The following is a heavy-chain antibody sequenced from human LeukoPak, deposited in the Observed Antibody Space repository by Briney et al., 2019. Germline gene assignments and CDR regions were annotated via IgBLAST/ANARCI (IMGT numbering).Heavy chain of an antibody. J-gene: IGHJ6*03. V-gene: IGHV3-7*01. CDR2: IKQDGSEK. CDR3: ARAKAGSSWKGSWKKYYYMDV. D-gene: IGHD6-13*01. Sequence: GGTLRLSCAASGFTFITYWMSWVRQAPGKGLEWVANIKQDGSEKYYVDSVKGRLTISRDNAKNSLYLQMNSLRAEDTAVYYCARAKAGSSWKGSWKKYYYMDVWGKGTTVTVSS. CDR1: GFTFITYW.